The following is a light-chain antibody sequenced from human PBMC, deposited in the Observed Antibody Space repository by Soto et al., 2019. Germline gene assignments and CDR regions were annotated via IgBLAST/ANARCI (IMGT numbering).Light chain of an antibody. J-gene: IGKJ5*01. Sequence: EIRLSQSPGTLSLSPGERATLSCRASQSVSSSYLAWYQQKPGQAPRLLIYDASNRATGIPARFSGSGSGTDFTLTISSLEPEDFAVYYCQQRSDWPPITFGQGTRLEV. CDR1: QSVSSSY. CDR2: DAS. V-gene: IGKV3D-20*02. CDR3: QQRSDWPPIT.